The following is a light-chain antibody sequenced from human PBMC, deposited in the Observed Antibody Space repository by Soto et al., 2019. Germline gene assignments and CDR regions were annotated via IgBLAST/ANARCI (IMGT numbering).Light chain of an antibody. CDR2: GAS. V-gene: IGKV1D-12*01. CDR1: QSISRW. Sequence: DIQMTQSPSTLSASVGDRVTITCRASQSISRWLAWHQQKPGKAPRLLIYGASTLESGVPSRFSGRGSGTDFTLTISSLQPEDFETYFCQQADSFPLTFGGGTKVDIK. CDR3: QQADSFPLT. J-gene: IGKJ4*01.